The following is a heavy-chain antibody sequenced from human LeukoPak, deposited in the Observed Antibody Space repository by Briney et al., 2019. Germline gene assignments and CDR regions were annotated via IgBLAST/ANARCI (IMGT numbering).Heavy chain of an antibody. J-gene: IGHJ6*02. D-gene: IGHD3-10*01. CDR2: IAQDGSEK. CDR1: GFTFSTYW. CDR3: ARARGRITMVRGPTYGMDV. Sequence: GGSLRLSCAASGFTFSTYWMTWVRQAPGKGLEWVANIAQDGSEKFYVDSVKGRFTISKDNAVNSLYLQMNSLRAEDTAVYYCARARGRITMVRGPTYGMDVWGQGTTVTVSS. V-gene: IGHV3-7*01.